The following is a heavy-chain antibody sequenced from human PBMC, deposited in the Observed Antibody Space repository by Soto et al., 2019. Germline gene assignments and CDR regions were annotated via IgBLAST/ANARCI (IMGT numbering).Heavy chain of an antibody. CDR3: ARDLAPPVWFDP. J-gene: IGHJ5*02. Sequence: GGSLNPSCGAPGFNPRSYSMHLARQAPGKGLEWVAVISYDGSNKYYADSVKGRFTISRDNSKNTLYLQMNSLRAEDTAVYYCARDLAPPVWFDPWGQGTLVTVSS. CDR1: GFNPRSYS. D-gene: IGHD3-16*01. V-gene: IGHV3-30-3*01. CDR2: ISYDGSNK.